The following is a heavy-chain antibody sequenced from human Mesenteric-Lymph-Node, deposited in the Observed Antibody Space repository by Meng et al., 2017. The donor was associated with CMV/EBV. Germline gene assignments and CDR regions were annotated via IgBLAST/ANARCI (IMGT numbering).Heavy chain of an antibody. CDR3: AREVGGDHGMDV. J-gene: IGHJ6*02. Sequence: GESLKISCAASGFTFSSYWMTWVRQAPGKGLQWVAKIKEDGSDTYYVDSVKGRFTISRDNSKNTLYLQMNSLRAEDTAVYYCAREVGGDHGMDVWGQGTTVTVSS. CDR1: GFTFSSYW. CDR2: IKEDGSDT. V-gene: IGHV3-7*01. D-gene: IGHD2-21*02.